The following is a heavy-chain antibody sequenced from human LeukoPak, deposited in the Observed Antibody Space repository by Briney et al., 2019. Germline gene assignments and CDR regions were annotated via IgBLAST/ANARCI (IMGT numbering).Heavy chain of an antibody. CDR3: ARGRGSQSFDY. D-gene: IGHD1-26*01. J-gene: IGHJ4*02. CDR2: INPNSGDA. V-gene: IGHV1-2*02. CDR1: KYTFTGYY. Sequence: GASVKVSCKTSKYTFTGYYIHWVRQAPGQGLEWMGWINPNSGDANYAQKFQGRVTMTRDTSISTAYMDLNRLTSGDTAVYFCARGRGSQSFDYWGQGTLVTVSS.